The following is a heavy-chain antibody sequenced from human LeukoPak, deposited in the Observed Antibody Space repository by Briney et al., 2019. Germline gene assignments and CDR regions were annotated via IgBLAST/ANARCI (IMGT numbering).Heavy chain of an antibody. CDR3: ARDLRQLAQYYYYYYGMDV. CDR2: IIPIFGTA. V-gene: IGHV1-69*13. CDR1: GGTFSSYA. D-gene: IGHD6-6*01. Sequence: SVNVSCKASGGTFSSYAISWVRQAPGQGLEWMGGIIPIFGTANYAQKFQGRVTITADESTSTAYMELSSLRSEDTAVYYCARDLRQLAQYYYYYYGMDVWGQGTTVTVSS. J-gene: IGHJ6*02.